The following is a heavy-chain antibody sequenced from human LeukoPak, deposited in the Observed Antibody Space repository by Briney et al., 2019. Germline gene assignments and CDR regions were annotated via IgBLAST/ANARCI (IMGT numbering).Heavy chain of an antibody. Sequence: GGSLRLSCAASGFTFSNYDMSWVRQAPGKGLEWVSAISGSGGTTYYADSVKGRFTISRDSSKNTLYLQMNSLRAEDTAVYYCAKGLTGRDNWSDPWGQGTLVTVSS. J-gene: IGHJ5*02. CDR2: ISGSGGTT. CDR3: AKGLTGRDNWSDP. CDR1: GFTFSNYD. V-gene: IGHV3-23*01. D-gene: IGHD3-9*01.